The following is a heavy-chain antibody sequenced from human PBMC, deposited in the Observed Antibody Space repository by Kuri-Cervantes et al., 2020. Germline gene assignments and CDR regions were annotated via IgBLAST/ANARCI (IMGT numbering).Heavy chain of an antibody. CDR3: ARDEGVVAAEVFDY. D-gene: IGHD2-15*01. V-gene: IGHV3-9*01. J-gene: IGHJ4*02. CDR1: GFTFDDYA. CDR2: ISWNSGSI. Sequence: LSLTCAASGFTFDDYAMHWVRQAPGKGLEWVSGISWNSGSIGYADSVKGRFTISRDNAKNSLYLQMNSLRAEDTAVYYCARDEGVVAAEVFDYWGQGTLVTVSS.